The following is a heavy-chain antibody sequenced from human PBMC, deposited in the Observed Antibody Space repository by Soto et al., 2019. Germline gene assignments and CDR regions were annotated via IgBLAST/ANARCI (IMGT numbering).Heavy chain of an antibody. Sequence: EVQLLESGGGLVQPGGSLRLSCAASGFTFSSYAMSWVRQAPGKGLEWVSAISGSGGSTYYADSVKGRFTISRDNSKRTLYLQMQGRRAEETAVYYCAKLGDYSRGAFAIWGQGTMVTVSS. D-gene: IGHD4-17*01. CDR3: AKLGDYSRGAFAI. V-gene: IGHV3-23*01. J-gene: IGHJ3*02. CDR1: GFTFSSYA. CDR2: ISGSGGST.